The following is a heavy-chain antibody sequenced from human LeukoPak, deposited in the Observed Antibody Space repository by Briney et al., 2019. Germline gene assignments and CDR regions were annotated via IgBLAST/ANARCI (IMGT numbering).Heavy chain of an antibody. CDR2: IYYSGST. V-gene: IGHV4-39*01. CDR3: ARVTPVETSMGRYFDY. J-gene: IGHJ4*02. D-gene: IGHD5-18*01. CDR1: GGSISSSSHY. Sequence: PSETLSLTCTVSGGSISSSSHYWGWIRQPPGKGLEWIGSIYYSGSTYYNPSLKSRVTISVDTSKNQFSLKLSSVTATDTAVHYCARVTPVETSMGRYFDYWGQGTLVTVSS.